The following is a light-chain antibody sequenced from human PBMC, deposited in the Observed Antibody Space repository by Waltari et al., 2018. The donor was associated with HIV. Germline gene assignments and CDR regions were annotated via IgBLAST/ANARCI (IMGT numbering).Light chain of an antibody. Sequence: EIVMTQSPATLSVSPGESATLSCRASQSVGTNLAWYQQKPGQAPRLLIYGASIRATGIPARFSGSESGMEFTLTISSLQSEDFAVYYCQQNSYWLPITFGQGTRLEI. CDR2: GAS. CDR3: QQNSYWLPIT. J-gene: IGKJ5*01. CDR1: QSVGTN. V-gene: IGKV3-15*01.